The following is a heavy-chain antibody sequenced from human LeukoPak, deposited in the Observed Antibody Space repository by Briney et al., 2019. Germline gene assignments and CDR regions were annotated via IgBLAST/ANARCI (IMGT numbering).Heavy chain of an antibody. D-gene: IGHD1-26*01. CDR1: GGTFSSYA. CDR3: ARVSAIVGAVKSDAFDI. Sequence: SVKVSCKASGGTFSSYAISWVRQAPGQGLEWMGRIIPILGIANYAQKFQGRVTITADESTSTAYMELSSLRSEDTAVYYCARVSAIVGAVKSDAFDIWGQGTMVTVSP. V-gene: IGHV1-69*04. CDR2: IIPILGIA. J-gene: IGHJ3*02.